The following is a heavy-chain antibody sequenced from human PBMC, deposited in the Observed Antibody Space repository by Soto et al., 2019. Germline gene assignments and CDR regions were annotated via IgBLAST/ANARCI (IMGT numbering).Heavy chain of an antibody. CDR3: ARDASGTTSFLAS. Sequence: QVQLVESGGGVVQPGRSLSLSCEASGVMFGTSGMHWVRQAPGKGLEWVSGIWLDGSERYYSDSVKGRFTISRDNSKNTLFLQMNRLRVEDTAVYFCARDASGTTSFLASWGQGTLVTVSS. CDR2: IWLDGSER. V-gene: IGHV3-33*01. J-gene: IGHJ5*01. D-gene: IGHD1-1*01. CDR1: GVMFGTSG.